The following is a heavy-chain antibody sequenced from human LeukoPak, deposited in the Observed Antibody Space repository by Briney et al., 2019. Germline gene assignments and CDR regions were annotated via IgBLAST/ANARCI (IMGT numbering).Heavy chain of an antibody. D-gene: IGHD3-22*01. V-gene: IGHV3-21*01. CDR2: ISSSSSYI. CDR1: GFTFSSFG. CDR3: TRYHYDSSGWDY. J-gene: IGHJ4*02. Sequence: GGSLRLSCAASGFTFSSFGMNWVRQAPGKGLEWVLSISSSSSYIYYADSVKGRFTISRDNAKNSLYLQMNSLRAEDTAVYYCTRYHYDSSGWDYWGQGTLVTVSS.